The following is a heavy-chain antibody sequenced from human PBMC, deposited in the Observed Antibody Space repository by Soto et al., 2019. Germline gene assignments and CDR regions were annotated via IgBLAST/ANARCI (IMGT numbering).Heavy chain of an antibody. CDR1: PITFSSYS. Sequence: PGGSLRLSCAASPITFSSYSMNWVRQAPRKGLEWVSSISSSSSYIYYADSVKGRFTISRDNAKNSLYLQMNCLRAEDTAVYFCARPPLPGWAFEIWDQETMVTASS. CDR2: ISSSSSYI. D-gene: IGHD2-15*01. V-gene: IGHV3-21*01. J-gene: IGHJ3*02. CDR3: ARPPLPGWAFEI.